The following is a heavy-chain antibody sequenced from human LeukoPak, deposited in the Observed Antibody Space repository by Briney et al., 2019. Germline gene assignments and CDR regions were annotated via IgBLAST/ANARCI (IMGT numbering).Heavy chain of an antibody. D-gene: IGHD5-12*01. CDR2: ISYDGSNK. J-gene: IGHJ4*02. Sequence: GRSLRLSCAASGFTFSSYAMHWVRQAPGKGLEWVAVISYDGSNKYYADSVKGRSTISRDNSKNTLYLQMNSLRAEDTAVYYCARDGYGGGFDYWGQGTLVTVSS. CDR3: ARDGYGGGFDY. V-gene: IGHV3-30*01. CDR1: GFTFSSYA.